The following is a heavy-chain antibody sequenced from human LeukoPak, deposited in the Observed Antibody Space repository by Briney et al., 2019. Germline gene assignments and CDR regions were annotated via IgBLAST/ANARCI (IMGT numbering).Heavy chain of an antibody. CDR1: GFTVSSNY. D-gene: IGHD5-18*01. V-gene: IGHV3-53*01. CDR2: IYSGGST. Sequence: GGSLRLSCAASGFTVSSNYMSWVRQAPGKGLEWVSVIYSGGSTYYADSVKGRFTISRDNSKNTLYLQMNSLRAEDTAVYYCARVRRGYSYGYDYWGQRTLVTVSS. J-gene: IGHJ4*02. CDR3: ARVRRGYSYGYDY.